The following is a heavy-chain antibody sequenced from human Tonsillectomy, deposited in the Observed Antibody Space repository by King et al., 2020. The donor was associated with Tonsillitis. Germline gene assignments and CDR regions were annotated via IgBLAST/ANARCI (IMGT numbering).Heavy chain of an antibody. J-gene: IGHJ5*02. CDR1: GYIFNNYW. V-gene: IGHV5-51*01. CDR3: AGQESAYRSNWYLGWFDP. Sequence: VQLVESGAELKKPGESLRISCKASGYIFNNYWIVWVRQMPGKGLEWMGMIYPGDSDARYSPPFQGQVTFSVDKSINTAYLQWSSLKASDTAIYFCAGQESAYRSNWYLGWFDPWGQGTLVTVSS. CDR2: IYPGDSDA. D-gene: IGHD6-13*01.